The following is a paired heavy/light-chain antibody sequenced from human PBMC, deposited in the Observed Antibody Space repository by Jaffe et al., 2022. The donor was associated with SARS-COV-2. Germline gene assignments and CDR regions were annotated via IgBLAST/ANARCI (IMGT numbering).Light chain of an antibody. CDR2: WAS. CDR1: QSVLYSSNNKNY. CDR3: QQYYSTRLT. Sequence: DIVMTQSPDSLAVSLGERATINCKSSQSVLYSSNNKNYLAWYQQKPGQPPKLLIYWASTRESGVPDRFSGSGSGTDFTLTISSLQAEDVAVYYCQQYYSTRLTFGGGTKVEIK. J-gene: IGKJ4*01. V-gene: IGKV4-1*01.
Heavy chain of an antibody. V-gene: IGHV4-39*01. D-gene: IGHD3-3*01. CDR3: ARLYLEWVDGYPTDYYYMDV. CDR1: GGSISSSSYY. J-gene: IGHJ6*03. Sequence: QLQLQESGPGLVKPSETLSLTCTVSGGSISSSSYYWGWIRQPPGKGLEWIGSIYYSGSTYYNPSLKSRVTISVDTSKNQFSLKLSSVTAADTAVYYCARLYLEWVDGYPTDYYYMDVWGKGTTVTVSS. CDR2: IYYSGST.